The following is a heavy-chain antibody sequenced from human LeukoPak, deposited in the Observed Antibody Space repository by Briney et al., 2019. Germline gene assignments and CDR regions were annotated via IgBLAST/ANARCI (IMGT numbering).Heavy chain of an antibody. Sequence: PGGSLRLSCAASGFTFSSYAMSWVRQAPGKGLEWVSAISGSGGSTYYADSVKGRFTISRDNSKNTLYLQMNSLRAEDTAVYYCAKDSSTGYYSLYYYYYGMDVWGQGTTVTVSS. V-gene: IGHV3-23*01. CDR2: ISGSGGST. CDR1: GFTFSSYA. CDR3: AKDSSTGYYSLYYYYYGMDV. J-gene: IGHJ6*02. D-gene: IGHD3-9*01.